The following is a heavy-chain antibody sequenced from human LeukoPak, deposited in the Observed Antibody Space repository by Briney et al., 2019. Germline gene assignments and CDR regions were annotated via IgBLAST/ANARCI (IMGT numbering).Heavy chain of an antibody. CDR1: GGSISSSSYY. D-gene: IGHD2-2*01. CDR2: IYYSGST. J-gene: IGHJ3*02. V-gene: IGHV4-39*01. Sequence: PSETLSLTCTVSGGSISSSSYYWGWIRQPPGKGLEWIGSIYYSGSTYYNPSLKSRVTISVDTSKNQFSLKLSSVTGADTAVYYCARPVVPAAKGAFDIWGQGTMVTVSS. CDR3: ARPVVPAAKGAFDI.